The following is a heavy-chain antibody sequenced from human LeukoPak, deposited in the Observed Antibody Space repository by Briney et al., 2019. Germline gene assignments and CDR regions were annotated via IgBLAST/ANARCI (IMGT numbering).Heavy chain of an antibody. J-gene: IGHJ4*02. CDR2: LRGDGET. CDR3: AKASWVSSADAVL. Sequence: GGSLRLSCVASGFTFSSYAMSWVRQAPARGLEWVSSLRGDGETFYADSVKGRFTLSRDDSRNTVFFHLNNLRVEDTALYYCAKASWVSSADAVLWGQGTVVTVS. CDR1: GFTFSSYA. D-gene: IGHD3-10*01. V-gene: IGHV3-23*01.